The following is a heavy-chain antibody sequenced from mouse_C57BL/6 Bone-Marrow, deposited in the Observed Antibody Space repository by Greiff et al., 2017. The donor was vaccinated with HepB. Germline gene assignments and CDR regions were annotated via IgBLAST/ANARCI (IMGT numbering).Heavy chain of an antibody. J-gene: IGHJ1*03. CDR1: GFTFSSYG. V-gene: IGHV5-6*01. D-gene: IGHD2-1*01. CDR3: ARPIYYGNFHWYFDV. Sequence: EVMLVESGGDLVKPGGSLKLSCAASGFTFSSYGMSWVRQTPDKRLEWVATISSGGSYTYYPDSVKGRFTISRDNAKNTLYLQMSSLKSEDTAMYYCARPIYYGNFHWYFDVWGTGTTVTVSS. CDR2: ISSGGSYT.